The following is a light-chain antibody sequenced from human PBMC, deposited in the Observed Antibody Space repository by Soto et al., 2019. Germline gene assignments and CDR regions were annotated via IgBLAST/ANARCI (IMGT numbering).Light chain of an antibody. CDR3: SSYTGSNTYV. J-gene: IGLJ1*01. CDR2: EVS. CDR1: SSDVGGYNY. Sequence: QSVLTQPASVSGSPGQSITISCTGTSSDVGGYNYVSWYQQHSGKAPKLMIYEVSNRPSGASNRFSGSKSGNTASLTISGLQAEDEADYYCSSYTGSNTYVFGTGTKVTVL. V-gene: IGLV2-14*01.